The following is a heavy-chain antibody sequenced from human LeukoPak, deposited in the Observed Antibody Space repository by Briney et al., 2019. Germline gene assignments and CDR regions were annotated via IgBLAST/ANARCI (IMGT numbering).Heavy chain of an antibody. CDR1: GYTFTSYG. D-gene: IGHD1-26*01. J-gene: IGHJ4*02. CDR2: IIPIFGTA. Sequence: SVKVSCKASGYTFTSYGISWVRQAPGQGLEWMGGIIPIFGTANYAQNFQGRVTITADESTSTAYMELSSLRSEDTAVYYCARDRSGGSYSDYFDYWGQGTLVTVSS. V-gene: IGHV1-69*13. CDR3: ARDRSGGSYSDYFDY.